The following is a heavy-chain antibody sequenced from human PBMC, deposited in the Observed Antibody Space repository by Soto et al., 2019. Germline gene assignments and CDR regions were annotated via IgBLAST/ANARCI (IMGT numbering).Heavy chain of an antibody. CDR2: ISYDGSNK. CDR1: GFTFSSYG. J-gene: IGHJ6*02. D-gene: IGHD3-3*01. Sequence: LRLSCAASGFTFSSYGMHWVRQAPGKGLEWVAVISYDGSNKYYADSVKGRFTISRDNSKNTLYLQMNSLRAEDTGVYYCAKEVWSGPMDVWGQGTTVTVSS. V-gene: IGHV3-30*18. CDR3: AKEVWSGPMDV.